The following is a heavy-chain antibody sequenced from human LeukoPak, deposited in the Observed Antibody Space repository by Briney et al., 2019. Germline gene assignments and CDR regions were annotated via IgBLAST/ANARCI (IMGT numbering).Heavy chain of an antibody. V-gene: IGHV3-15*05. D-gene: IGHD2-2*01. J-gene: IGHJ4*02. CDR1: GFTFSDAW. Sequence: GGSLRLSCAASGFTFSDAWMSWVRRAPGKGLEWVGRIKSKSDRGTTDYAAPVKGRFTISRDDSKNTLYLQMNSLKTEDTAVYYCTTVYCSTTSCKPGTDYWGQGTLVTVSS. CDR2: IKSKSDRGTT. CDR3: TTVYCSTTSCKPGTDY.